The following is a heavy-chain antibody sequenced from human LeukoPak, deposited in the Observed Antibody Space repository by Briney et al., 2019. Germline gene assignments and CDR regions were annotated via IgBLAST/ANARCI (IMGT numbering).Heavy chain of an antibody. D-gene: IGHD3-10*01. V-gene: IGHV1-8*03. J-gene: IGHJ4*02. CDR1: GYTFTSYD. Sequence: ASVKVSCKASGYTFTSYDINWVRHATGQGLEWMGWMNPNSGNTGYAQKFQGRVTITRNTSISTAYMELSSLRSEDTAVYYCARVNGYGSGSYLYYFDYWGQGALVTVSS. CDR2: MNPNSGNT. CDR3: ARVNGYGSGSYLYYFDY.